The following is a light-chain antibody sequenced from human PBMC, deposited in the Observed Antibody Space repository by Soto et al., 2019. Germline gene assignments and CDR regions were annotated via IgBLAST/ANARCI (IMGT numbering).Light chain of an antibody. Sequence: EIVMTQSPATLSVSPGERATLSCRASQSVSSNLAWYQQKPGQAPRRLIYGASTRATGIPARFSGSGSGTELTITLRSLQSEDFAVYYCQQDXNWTCGKGTKV. CDR2: GAS. CDR3: QQDXNWT. CDR1: QSVSSN. V-gene: IGKV3-15*01. J-gene: IGKJ1*01.